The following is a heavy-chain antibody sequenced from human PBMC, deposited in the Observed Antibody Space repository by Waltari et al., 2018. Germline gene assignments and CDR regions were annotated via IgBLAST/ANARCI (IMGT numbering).Heavy chain of an antibody. D-gene: IGHD4-4*01. CDR2: IYSGGST. V-gene: IGHV3-53*01. CDR3: ARGVGTVTTELVY. CDR1: GFTVSSNY. J-gene: IGHJ4*02. Sequence: EVQLVESGGGLIQPGGSLRLSCAASGFTVSSNYLSWVRQAPGKGLEWVSVIYSGGSTYYADSVKGRFTISRDNSKNTLYLQMNSLRAEDTAVYYCARGVGTVTTELVYWGQGTLVTVSS.